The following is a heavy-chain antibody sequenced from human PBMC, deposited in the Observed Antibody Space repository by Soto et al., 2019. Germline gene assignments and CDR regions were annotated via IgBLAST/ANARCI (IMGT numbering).Heavy chain of an antibody. D-gene: IGHD7-27*01. CDR2: IGTAGDT. V-gene: IGHV3-13*01. Sequence: GGSLRLSCAASGSTFSSYDMHWVRQATGKGLEWVSAIGTAGDTYYPGSVKGRFTISRENAKNSLYLQMNSLRAGDTAVYYCARTGETDDAFDIWGQGTMVTVSS. CDR3: ARTGETDDAFDI. J-gene: IGHJ3*02. CDR1: GSTFSSYD.